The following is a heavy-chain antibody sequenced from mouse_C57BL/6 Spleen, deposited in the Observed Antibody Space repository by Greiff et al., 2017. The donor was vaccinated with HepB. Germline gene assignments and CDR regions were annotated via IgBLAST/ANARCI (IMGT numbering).Heavy chain of an antibody. CDR1: GYAFSSSW. CDR3: ARLSYYGYDEGYAMDY. Sequence: QVQLQQSGPELVKPGASVKISCKASGYAFSSSWMNWVKQRPGKGLEWIGRIYPGDGDTNYNGKFKGKATLTADKSSSTAYMQLSSLTSEDSAVYFCARLSYYGYDEGYAMDYWGQGTSVTVSS. CDR2: IYPGDGDT. V-gene: IGHV1-82*01. D-gene: IGHD2-2*01. J-gene: IGHJ4*01.